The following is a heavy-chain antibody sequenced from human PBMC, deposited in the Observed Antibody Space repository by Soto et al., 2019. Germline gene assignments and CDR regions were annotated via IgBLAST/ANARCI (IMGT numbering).Heavy chain of an antibody. CDR3: FSSGSPDAFDI. CDR2: INSDGSST. J-gene: IGHJ3*02. CDR1: GFTFSSYW. Sequence: LRLSCAASGFTFSSYWMHWVRQAPGKGLVWVSRINSDGSSTSYADSVKGRFTISRDNAKNTLYLQMNSLRAEDTAVYYCFSSGSPDAFDIWGQGTMVTVSS. D-gene: IGHD3-22*01. V-gene: IGHV3-74*01.